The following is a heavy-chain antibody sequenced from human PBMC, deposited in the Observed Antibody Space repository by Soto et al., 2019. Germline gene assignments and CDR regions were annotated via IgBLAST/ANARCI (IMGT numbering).Heavy chain of an antibody. J-gene: IGHJ3*02. V-gene: IGHV3-23*01. Sequence: PGGSLRLSCAASGFTFNIFAMGWVRQPPGQGLEWISGISGSGESTYYADSVKGRFTISRDDSKNTVHLELNSLKAEDTAVYYCAKEGGIKMFGGGARGFDIGGPGKMVTVSS. CDR1: GFTFNIFA. CDR3: AKEGGIKMFGGGARGFDI. CDR2: ISGSGEST. D-gene: IGHD3-16*01.